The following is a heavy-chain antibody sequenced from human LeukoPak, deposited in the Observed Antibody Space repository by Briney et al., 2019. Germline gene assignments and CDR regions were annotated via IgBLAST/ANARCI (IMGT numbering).Heavy chain of an antibody. D-gene: IGHD2-15*01. CDR2: ISYDGSNK. Sequence: SGGSLRLSCAASGFIFSDHYMDWVRQAPGKGLEWVAVISYDGSNKYYADSVKGRFIISRDNSRNTLYLQMNSLRADDTAVYYCAKVSGYCSDWGQGTLVTVSS. J-gene: IGHJ4*02. CDR3: AKVSGYCSD. V-gene: IGHV3-30*18. CDR1: GFIFSDHY.